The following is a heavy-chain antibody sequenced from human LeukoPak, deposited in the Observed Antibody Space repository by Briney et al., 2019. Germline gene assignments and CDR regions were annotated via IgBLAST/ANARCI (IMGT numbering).Heavy chain of an antibody. CDR2: INPNSGGT. CDR3: VRDRGVWAFDV. CDR1: EYTFIGYY. D-gene: IGHD3-10*01. V-gene: IGHV1-2*02. Sequence: ASVKVSCKAFEYTFIGYYMHWVRQAPGQEPEWMGWINPNSGGTIYAQKFQDRVTMTRDTSISIAYMELNRLRSDDTAVYYCVRDRGVWAFDVWGQGTMVTVSS. J-gene: IGHJ3*01.